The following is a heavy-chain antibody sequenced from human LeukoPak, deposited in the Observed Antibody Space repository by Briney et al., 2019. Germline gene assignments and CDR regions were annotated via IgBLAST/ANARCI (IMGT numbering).Heavy chain of an antibody. D-gene: IGHD2-2*02. J-gene: IGHJ4*02. CDR1: GFTFSSYS. V-gene: IGHV3-21*01. CDR3: ARDPRAMDIVVVPAAILKDY. Sequence: GGSLRLSCAASGFTFSSYSMNWVRQAPGKGLEWVSSISSSSSYIYYADSVKGRFTISRDNAKNSLYLQMNSLRAEDTAVYYCARDPRAMDIVVVPAAILKDYWGQGTLVTVSS. CDR2: ISSSSSYI.